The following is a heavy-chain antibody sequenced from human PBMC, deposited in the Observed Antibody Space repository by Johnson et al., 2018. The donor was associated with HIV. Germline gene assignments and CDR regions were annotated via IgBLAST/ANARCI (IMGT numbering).Heavy chain of an antibody. CDR3: ARGGGRGIFVHRDAFDV. V-gene: IGHV3-30-3*01. J-gene: IGHJ3*01. Sequence: QVQLGESGGGVVQPGRSLRLSCAASGFTFSSYAMHWVRQAPGKGLEWVAVISYDGSNKYYADSVKGRFTISRDNSKNTLYLQMNSLGPDDTAIFYCARGGGRGIFVHRDAFDVWGQGTLVTVSS. CDR2: ISYDGSNK. CDR1: GFTFSSYA. D-gene: IGHD3-3*02.